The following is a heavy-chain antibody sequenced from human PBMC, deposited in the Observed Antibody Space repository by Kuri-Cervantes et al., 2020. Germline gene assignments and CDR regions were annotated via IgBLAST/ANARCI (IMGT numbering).Heavy chain of an antibody. CDR2: ISSSGSTI. D-gene: IGHD3-16*02. J-gene: IGHJ3*02. CDR3: AKDLYDYVWGSYRSAAFDI. CDR1: GFTFSNYY. V-gene: IGHV3-11*04. Sequence: GGSLRLSCAASGFTFSNYYMSWIRQAPGKGLEWVSYISSSGSTIYYADSVKGRFTISRDNAKNSLYLQMNSLRAEDTAVYYCAKDLYDYVWGSYRSAAFDIWGQGTMVTVSS.